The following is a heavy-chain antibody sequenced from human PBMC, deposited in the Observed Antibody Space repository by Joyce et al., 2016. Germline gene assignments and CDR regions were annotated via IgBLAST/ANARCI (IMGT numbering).Heavy chain of an antibody. J-gene: IGHJ4*02. D-gene: IGHD3-3*01. CDR1: GGSVSDSSYF. V-gene: IGHV4-39*01. Sequence: QLQLQESGPGLVKPSETLSLTCTVSGGSVSDSSYFWGWIRQPPGEGLEWIGSMYYRGRTYYNPSLKSRVTIFIDTSKNQMFLRLNAGTAADTAVYYCARRPMFGRGDGPFFDHWGQGILVTVSS. CDR2: MYYRGRT. CDR3: ARRPMFGRGDGPFFDH.